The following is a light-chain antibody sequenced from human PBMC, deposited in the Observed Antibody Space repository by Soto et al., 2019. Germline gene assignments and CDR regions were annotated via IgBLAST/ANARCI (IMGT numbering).Light chain of an antibody. CDR3: QQLNSYPQV. CDR2: AAS. Sequence: IQLTQSPSSLSASVGDRVTITCRASQGISSYLAWYQQKPGKAPKLLIYAASTLQSVVPSRFSGSGSGTDFTLTISSLQPEDFATYYCQQLNSYPQVFGGGTKVEIK. J-gene: IGKJ4*01. V-gene: IGKV1-9*01. CDR1: QGISSY.